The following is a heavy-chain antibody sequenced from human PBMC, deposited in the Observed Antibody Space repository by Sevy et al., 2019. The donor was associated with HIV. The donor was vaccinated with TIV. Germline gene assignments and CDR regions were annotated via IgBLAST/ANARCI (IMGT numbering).Heavy chain of an antibody. Sequence: GGSLRLSCAASGFTFSSYAMSWVRQAPGKGLEWVSGIVGTGTDTYYADSVKGRFTISRDSSKDTLYLQMNNLRAEDTAVYYCAKEARYYYGLDYWGRGTVVTVSS. CDR1: GFTFSSYA. D-gene: IGHD3-10*01. V-gene: IGHV3-23*01. J-gene: IGHJ4*02. CDR2: IVGTGTDT. CDR3: AKEARYYYGLDY.